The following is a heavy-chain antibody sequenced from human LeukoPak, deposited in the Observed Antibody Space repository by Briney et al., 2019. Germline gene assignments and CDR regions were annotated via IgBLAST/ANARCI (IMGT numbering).Heavy chain of an antibody. V-gene: IGHV4-59*11. D-gene: IGHD3-3*01. CDR3: ARVMYYDFWSGAGGSFDY. CDR2: TYYSGST. CDR1: GGSISSHY. J-gene: IGHJ4*02. Sequence: SETLSLTCTVSGGSISSHYWSWIRQPPGKGLEWIGYTYYSGSTNYNPSLKSRVTISVDTSKNQFSLKLSSVTAADTAVYYCARVMYYDFWSGAGGSFDYWGQGTLVTVSS.